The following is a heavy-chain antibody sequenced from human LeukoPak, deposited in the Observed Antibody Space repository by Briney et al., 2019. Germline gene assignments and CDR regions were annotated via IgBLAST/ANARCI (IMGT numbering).Heavy chain of an antibody. V-gene: IGHV3-30*18. D-gene: IGHD3-22*01. CDR2: ISYDGSIK. Sequence: GRSLRLSCAASGFTFSSYGMHWVRQAPVKGLEWVAVISYDGSIKYYADSVKGRFTITRDNSKNTLYLQMNSLRAEDTAVYYCAKDIYSSGSAYFDYWGQGTLVTVSS. CDR1: GFTFSSYG. CDR3: AKDIYSSGSAYFDY. J-gene: IGHJ4*02.